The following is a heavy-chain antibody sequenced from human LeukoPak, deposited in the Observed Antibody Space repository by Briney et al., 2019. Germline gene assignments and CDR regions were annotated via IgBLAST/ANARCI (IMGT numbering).Heavy chain of an antibody. CDR1: GFTFANFA. CDR2: ISDRGGIK. Sequence: GGSLRLSCAASGFTFANFAMSWVRQAPGKGLEWVSDISDRGGIKNYADSVKGRFTISRDNSNNTLYLQMNSLRAEDTAVYFCAKKQTTAVTTLDYWGQGTLVTVSS. D-gene: IGHD4-17*01. CDR3: AKKQTTAVTTLDY. J-gene: IGHJ4*02. V-gene: IGHV3-23*01.